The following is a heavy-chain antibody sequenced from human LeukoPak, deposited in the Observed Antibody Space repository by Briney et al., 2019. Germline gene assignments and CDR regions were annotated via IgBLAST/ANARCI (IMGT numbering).Heavy chain of an antibody. Sequence: SETLSLTCSVSGGSTSGFYWSWIRQPPGKGLEWIGYIYYSGDSNSNPSLKSRVTMSLDTSKNQFSLRLSSVTAADTAVYYCARHPFSTPFDYWGRGTLVTVSP. CDR2: IYYSGDS. V-gene: IGHV4-59*08. J-gene: IGHJ4*02. CDR1: GGSTSGFY. CDR3: ARHPFSTPFDY.